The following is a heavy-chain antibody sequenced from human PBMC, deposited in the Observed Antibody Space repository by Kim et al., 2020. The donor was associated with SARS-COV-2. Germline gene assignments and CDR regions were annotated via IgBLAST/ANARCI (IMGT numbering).Heavy chain of an antibody. CDR2: ISYEGTNK. J-gene: IGHJ6*02. Sequence: GGSLRLSCAASGFNFRNYSLHWVPEARGKGAERVSVISYEGTNKHYADSVKGRFTISRDNSNDMLYLHMKSLRIGDTALYYCATDLAQWLAFRYFYGMDVWGQGTTVTVSS. D-gene: IGHD6-19*01. CDR3: ATDLAQWLAFRYFYGMDV. CDR1: GFNFRNYS. V-gene: IGHV3-30-3*01.